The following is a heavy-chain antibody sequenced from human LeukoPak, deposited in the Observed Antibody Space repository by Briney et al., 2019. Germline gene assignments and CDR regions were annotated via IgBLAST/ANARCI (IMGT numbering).Heavy chain of an antibody. CDR1: GGSFSGYY. V-gene: IGHV4-34*01. Sequence: SETLSLTCAVYGGSFSGYYWSWIRQPPGKGLEWIGEINHSGSTNYNPSLKSRVTISVDTSKNQFSLKLGSVTAADTAVYYCARGLYGSGSYYISTLHTLRWYYFDYWGQGTLVTVSS. D-gene: IGHD3-10*01. CDR3: ARGLYGSGSYYISTLHTLRWYYFDY. CDR2: INHSGST. J-gene: IGHJ4*02.